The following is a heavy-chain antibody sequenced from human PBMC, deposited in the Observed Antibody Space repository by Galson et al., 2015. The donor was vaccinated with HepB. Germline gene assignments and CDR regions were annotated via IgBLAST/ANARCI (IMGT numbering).Heavy chain of an antibody. Sequence: SLRLSCAASGFKFDDYVMHWVRQAPGKGLEWVSLISWDGGTTHYADSVKGRFTISRDNSMNSLYLEVNSLKTEDTALYYCVRGYGGYQFDYWGQGTLVTVSS. CDR2: ISWDGGTT. J-gene: IGHJ4*02. V-gene: IGHV3-43*01. CDR3: VRGYGGYQFDY. CDR1: GFKFDDYV. D-gene: IGHD5-12*01.